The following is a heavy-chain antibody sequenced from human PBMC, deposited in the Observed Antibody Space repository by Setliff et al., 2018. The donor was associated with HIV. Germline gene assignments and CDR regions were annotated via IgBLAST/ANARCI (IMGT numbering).Heavy chain of an antibody. CDR2: IYYSGST. D-gene: IGHD3-10*01. CDR1: GYSISSGYY. CDR3: ARVQRVGSVEGYFDY. J-gene: IGHJ4*02. Sequence: PSETLSLTCAVSGYSISSGYYWGWIRQPPGKGLEWIGNIYYSGSTYYNPSLKSRVTISLDTSKNQFSLKLSSVTAADTAVYYCARVQRVGSVEGYFDYWGQGTLGTVSS. V-gene: IGHV4-38-2*01.